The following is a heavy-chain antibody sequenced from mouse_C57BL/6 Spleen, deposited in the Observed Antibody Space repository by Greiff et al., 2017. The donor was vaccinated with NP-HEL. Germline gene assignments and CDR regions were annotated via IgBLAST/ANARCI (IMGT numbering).Heavy chain of an antibody. CDR1: GYTFTSYW. J-gene: IGHJ3*01. V-gene: IGHV1-64*01. CDR2: IHPNSGST. CDR3: ARTLTGTGFAY. Sequence: QVQLKQPGAELVKPGASVKLSCKASGYTFTSYWMHWVKQRPGQGLEWIGMIHPNSGSTNYNEKFKSKATLTVDKSSSTAYMQLSSLTSEDSAVYYCARTLTGTGFAYWGQGTLVTVSA. D-gene: IGHD4-1*01.